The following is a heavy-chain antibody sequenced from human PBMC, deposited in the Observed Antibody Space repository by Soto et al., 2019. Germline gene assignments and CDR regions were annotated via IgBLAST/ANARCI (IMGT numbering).Heavy chain of an antibody. CDR3: ARGGGTILAPLP. CDR1: GYTFTGYF. J-gene: IGHJ5*02. Sequence: ASVKVSCKASGYTFTGYFMHWVRQAPGQGLEWMGWISPNSGATKYAQKFQGRVTLSRDTSISTAYMELSGLRSDDTAVYYCARGGGTILAPLPWGQGTLVTSPQ. CDR2: ISPNSGAT. V-gene: IGHV1-2*02. D-gene: IGHD3-3*01.